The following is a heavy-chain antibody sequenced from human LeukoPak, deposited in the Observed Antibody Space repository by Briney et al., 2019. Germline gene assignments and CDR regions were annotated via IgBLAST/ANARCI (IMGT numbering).Heavy chain of an antibody. CDR2: IYYTGST. CDR1: GGSISGFY. CDR3: ARVVYSGYDFRGAMDV. D-gene: IGHD5-12*01. Sequence: PSETLSLTCTVSGGSISGFYWSWIRQPPGKGLEWIGYIYYTGSTNHNPSLKSRVTISVDTSKNQFSLKLSSVTAADTAVYYCARVVYSGYDFRGAMDVWGKGTTVTVSS. V-gene: IGHV4-59*01. J-gene: IGHJ6*03.